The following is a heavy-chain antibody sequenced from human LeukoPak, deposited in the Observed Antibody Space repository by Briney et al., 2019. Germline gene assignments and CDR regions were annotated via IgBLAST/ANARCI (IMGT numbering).Heavy chain of an antibody. D-gene: IGHD6-19*01. CDR1: GFTFSHYS. Sequence: GGSLRLSCAASGFTFSHYSMNWVRQAPGTGLEWVSGISGSGDTTYYADSVRGRLTISRDNSKNTLYLQMNSLRAEDTAVYYCAISKSSWSPLDYWGQGTLVTVSS. V-gene: IGHV3-23*01. J-gene: IGHJ4*02. CDR2: ISGSGDTT. CDR3: AISKSSWSPLDY.